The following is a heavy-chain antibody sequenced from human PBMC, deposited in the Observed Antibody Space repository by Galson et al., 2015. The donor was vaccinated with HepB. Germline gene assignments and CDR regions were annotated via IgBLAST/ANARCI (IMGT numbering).Heavy chain of an antibody. D-gene: IGHD1-26*01. V-gene: IGHV3-9*01. Sequence: SLRLSCAASGFIFDDYAMHWVRQAPGKGLEWVSGINWNSGSIAYADSVKGRFTISRDNAKNSLYLQMISLRAEDTALYYCAKGGGSFKPEAEYLQHWGQGSLVPVSS. CDR1: GFIFDDYA. CDR3: AKGGGSFKPEAEYLQH. J-gene: IGHJ1*01. CDR2: INWNSGSI.